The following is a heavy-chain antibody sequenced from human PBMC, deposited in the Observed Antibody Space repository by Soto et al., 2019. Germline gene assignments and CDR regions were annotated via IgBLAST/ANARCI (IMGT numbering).Heavy chain of an antibody. CDR1: GYTFTSYG. CDR2: ISAYNGNT. CDR3: ARSPKIAAAGSKEDY. V-gene: IGHV1-18*04. D-gene: IGHD6-13*01. Sequence: ASVKVSCKASGYTFTSYGISWVRQAPGQGLEWMGWISAYNGNTNYAQKLQGRVTMTTDTSTSTAYMELRSLRSDDTAVYYCARSPKIAAAGSKEDYWGQGTLVTVSS. J-gene: IGHJ4*02.